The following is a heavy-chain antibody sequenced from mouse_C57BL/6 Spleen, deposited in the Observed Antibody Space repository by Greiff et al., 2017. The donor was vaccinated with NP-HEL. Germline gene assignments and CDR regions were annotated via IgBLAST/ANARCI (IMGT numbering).Heavy chain of an antibody. CDR3: TRLLRTDYAMDY. CDR1: GYTFTDYE. V-gene: IGHV1-15*01. J-gene: IGHJ4*01. Sequence: VHLVESGAELVRPGASVTLSCKASGYTFTDYEMHWVKQTPVHGLEWIGAIDPETSGTAYNQKFKGKVILTADKSSSPAYMELRSLTSEDSAVYYCTRLLRTDYAMDYWGQGTSVTVSS. D-gene: IGHD1-1*01. CDR2: IDPETSGT.